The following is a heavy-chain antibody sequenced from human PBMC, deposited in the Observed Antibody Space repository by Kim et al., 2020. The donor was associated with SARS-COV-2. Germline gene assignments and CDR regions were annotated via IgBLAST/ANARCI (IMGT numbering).Heavy chain of an antibody. CDR1: GFAFTGFA. J-gene: IGHJ3*01. CDR2: ISAGGTT. D-gene: IGHD4-4*01. V-gene: IGHV3-23*01. CDR3: ARVTSGPNVGRDSFVA. Sequence: GGSLRLSCAGSGFAFTGFAMSWFRQAPGKGLEWVSAISAGGTTHYAESVKGRFSVSRDNSRNILSLQMNSLRLEDTALYYCARVTSGPNVGRDSFVAWG.